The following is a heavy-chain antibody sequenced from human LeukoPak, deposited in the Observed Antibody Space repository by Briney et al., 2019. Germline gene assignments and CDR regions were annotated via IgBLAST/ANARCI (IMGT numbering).Heavy chain of an antibody. CDR1: GFTFSSYW. CDR3: ASFGDFWSGYYNY. CDR2: INSDGSST. D-gene: IGHD3-3*01. J-gene: IGHJ4*02. V-gene: IGHV3-74*01. Sequence: PGGSLRLSCAASGFTFSSYWMHWVRQAPGKGLVWVSRINSDGSSTSYADSVKGRFTISRDNAKNTLYLQMNSLRAEDTAVYYCASFGDFWSGYYNYWGQGTLVTVSS.